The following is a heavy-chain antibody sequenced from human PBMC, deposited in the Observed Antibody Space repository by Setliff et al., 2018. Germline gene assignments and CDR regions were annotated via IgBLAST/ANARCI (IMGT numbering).Heavy chain of an antibody. CDR3: ARVSEAAAAGFDY. V-gene: IGHV1-2*06. J-gene: IGHJ4*02. D-gene: IGHD6-13*01. Sequence: ASVKVSCKASGYTFTDYYIHWVRQAPGQGLEWMGRINPNSGGSTSYAQKFQGRVTMTTDTSTSTTYTELRSLRSDDTAVYYCARVSEAAAAGFDYWGQGTLVTVSS. CDR2: INPNSGGST. CDR1: GYTFTDYY.